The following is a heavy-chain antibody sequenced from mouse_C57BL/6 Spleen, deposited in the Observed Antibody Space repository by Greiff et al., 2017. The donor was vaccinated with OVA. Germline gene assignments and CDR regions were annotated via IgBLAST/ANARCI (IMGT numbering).Heavy chain of an antibody. CDR1: GYTFTSYG. CDR2: IYPRSGNT. J-gene: IGHJ4*01. Sequence: QVQLKESGAELARPGASVKLSCKASGYTFTSYGISWVKQRTGQGLEWIGEIYPRSGNTYYNEKFKGKATLTADKSSSTAYMELRSLTSEDSAVYVCEGEGHYYGGSYYAMDYWGQGTSVTVSS. CDR3: EGEGHYYGGSYYAMDY. D-gene: IGHD1-1*01. V-gene: IGHV1-81*01.